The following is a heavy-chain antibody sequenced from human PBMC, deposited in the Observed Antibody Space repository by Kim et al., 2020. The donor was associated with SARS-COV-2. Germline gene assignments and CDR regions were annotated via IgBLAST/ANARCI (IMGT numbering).Heavy chain of an antibody. J-gene: IGHJ4*02. CDR1: GFTFSSYA. V-gene: IGHV3-23*01. D-gene: IGHD7-27*01. Sequence: GGSLRLSCAASGFTFSSYAMSWVRQAPGKGLEWVAAIRDGGSSTYYADSVKGRFTISRDNSKNTLYLQMNSLRAEDTAVYYCARGESKLGFPLGSSGQGRPVSASS. CDR3: ARGESKLGFPLGS. CDR2: IRDGGSST.